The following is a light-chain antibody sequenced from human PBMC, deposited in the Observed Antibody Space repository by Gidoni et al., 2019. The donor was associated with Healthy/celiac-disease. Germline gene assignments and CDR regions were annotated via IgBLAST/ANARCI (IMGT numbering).Light chain of an antibody. Sequence: DIVMTQSPLSLPVIPGEPASISCRSSQSLLHRNGYNYLDWYLQKPGQSPQLLIYLGSNRASGVPDRFSGSGSGTDFTLKISRVEAEDVGVYYCMQALQTPLTFGGXTKVEIK. CDR2: LGS. V-gene: IGKV2-28*01. J-gene: IGKJ4*01. CDR3: MQALQTPLT. CDR1: QSLLHRNGYNY.